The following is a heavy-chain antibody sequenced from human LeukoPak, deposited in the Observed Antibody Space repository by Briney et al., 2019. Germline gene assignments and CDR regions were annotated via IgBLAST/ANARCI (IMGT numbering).Heavy chain of an antibody. D-gene: IGHD3-9*01. Sequence: PGGSLRLSCAASGFTFSSHGLNWVRQAAGKGLEWVSGISPSGSISYYADSVKGRFTISRDNSKYTVSLQMNSLRAEDTALYYCARDLDWGAFDAWGQGTLVTVSS. CDR3: ARDLDWGAFDA. J-gene: IGHJ5*02. CDR2: ISPSGSIS. V-gene: IGHV3-23*01. CDR1: GFTFSSHG.